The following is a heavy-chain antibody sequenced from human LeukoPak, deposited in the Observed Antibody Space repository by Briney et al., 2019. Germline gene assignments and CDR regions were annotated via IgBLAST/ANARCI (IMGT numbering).Heavy chain of an antibody. CDR2: ISSTSTTI. CDR3: ARESRRIAVAGWRGTQDY. D-gene: IGHD6-19*01. J-gene: IGHJ4*02. V-gene: IGHV3-48*01. CDR1: GFTVSAYS. Sequence: GGSLRLSCVASGFTVSAYSINWVRQAPGKGLEWVSYISSTSTTIYYADAVKGRFTNSRDSAKNSVYLQMNSLRAEDTAVYYCARESRRIAVAGWRGTQDYWGQGTLVTVSS.